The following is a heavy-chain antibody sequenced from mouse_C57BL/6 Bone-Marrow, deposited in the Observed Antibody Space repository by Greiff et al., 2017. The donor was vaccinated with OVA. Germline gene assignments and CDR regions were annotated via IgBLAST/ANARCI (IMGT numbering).Heavy chain of an antibody. CDR1: SFAFMAST. D-gene: IGHD2-1*01. J-gene: IGHJ3*01. V-gene: IGHV1-49*01. CDR3: ASGNYFAY. CDR2: FTMYNDAS. Sequence: VVESGAELVRPGSSVKLSCKDSSFAFMASTMHWVKQRPGHGLEWIGSFTMYNDASEYSENFKGKATLTANTSSSTAYMELSSLTSEDSAVYYCASGNYFAYWGQGTLVTVSA.